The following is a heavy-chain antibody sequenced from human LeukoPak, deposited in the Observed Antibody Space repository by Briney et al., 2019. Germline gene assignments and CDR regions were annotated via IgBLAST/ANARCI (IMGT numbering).Heavy chain of an antibody. V-gene: IGHV3-30-3*01. CDR1: GFTFSSYA. CDR3: ARHPVIWSPIAAAGIKYYYYYMDV. CDR2: ISYDGTNR. D-gene: IGHD6-13*01. J-gene: IGHJ6*03. Sequence: GGSLRLSCAASGFTFSSYAMHWVRQAPGKGLEWVAFISYDGTNRYYADSVKGRFTISRDNSKNTLYLQMNRLSAEDTAVYYCARHPVIWSPIAAAGIKYYYYYMDVWGKGTTVTVSS.